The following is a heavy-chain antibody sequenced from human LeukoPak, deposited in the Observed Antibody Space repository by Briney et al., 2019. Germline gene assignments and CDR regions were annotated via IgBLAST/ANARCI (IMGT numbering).Heavy chain of an antibody. Sequence: GESLKISCKASGYSFPKSWIGWVRQMPGKGLERMAIVYPDDSRTKYSPPFQGQVTISADKSINTAYLQWSSLRASDTAMYYCARPDYFASHDWGQGTLVTVSS. CDR1: GYSFPKSW. D-gene: IGHD2/OR15-2a*01. CDR2: VYPDDSRT. J-gene: IGHJ4*02. CDR3: ARPDYFASHD. V-gene: IGHV5-51*01.